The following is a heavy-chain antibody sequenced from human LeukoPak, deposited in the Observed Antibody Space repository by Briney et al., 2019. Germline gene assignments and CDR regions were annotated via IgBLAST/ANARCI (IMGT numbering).Heavy chain of an antibody. CDR2: IYYSGST. J-gene: IGHJ4*02. V-gene: IGHV4-39*03. CDR3: TIWFGESYVDY. Sequence: PSETLSLTCTASGGSISSSSYYWGWIRQPPGKGLEWIGSIYYSGSTYYNPSLKSRVTISVDTSKNQFSLKLSSVTAADTAVYYCTIWFGESYVDYWGQGTLVTVSS. D-gene: IGHD3-10*01. CDR1: GGSISSSSYY.